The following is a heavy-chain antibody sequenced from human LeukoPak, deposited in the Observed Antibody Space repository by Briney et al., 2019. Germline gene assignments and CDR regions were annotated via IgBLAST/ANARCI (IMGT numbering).Heavy chain of an antibody. D-gene: IGHD3-3*01. J-gene: IGHJ4*02. Sequence: GASVKVSCKASGYTFTSYGISWVRQAPGQGLEWMGWISAYNGNTNYAQKLQGRVTMTTDTSTSTAYMELRSLRSDDTAVYYCARSRKFLPPATVDYWGQGTLVTVSS. V-gene: IGHV1-18*01. CDR1: GYTFTSYG. CDR3: ARSRKFLPPATVDY. CDR2: ISAYNGNT.